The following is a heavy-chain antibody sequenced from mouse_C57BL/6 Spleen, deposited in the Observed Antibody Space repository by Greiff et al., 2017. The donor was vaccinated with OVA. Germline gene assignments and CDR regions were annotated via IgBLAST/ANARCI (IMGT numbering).Heavy chain of an antibody. Sequence: QVQLQQPGAELVRPGSSVKLSCKASGYTFTSYWMAWVKQRPGQGLEWIGNIYPSDSETHYNQKFKDKATLTVDKSSSTAYMQLSSLTSEDSAVYYCARQDYYGSSSLFDYWGQGTTLTVSS. CDR1: GYTFTSYW. CDR2: IYPSDSET. CDR3: ARQDYYGSSSLFDY. D-gene: IGHD1-1*01. V-gene: IGHV1-61*01. J-gene: IGHJ2*01.